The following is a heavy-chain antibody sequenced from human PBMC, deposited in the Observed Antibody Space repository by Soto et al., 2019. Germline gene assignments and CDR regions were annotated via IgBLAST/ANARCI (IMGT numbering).Heavy chain of an antibody. CDR2: IGPESGAT. CDR1: GYSFTGHY. D-gene: IGHD1-26*01. CDR3: GRGRSGQIGVFY. V-gene: IGHV1-2*02. J-gene: IGHJ4*02. Sequence: ASVKVSCKASGYSFTGHYIHWVRQAPEQGPEWMGEIGPESGATRYAQKFQRRATMTMDTSITTVYMELNKLSPDDTANYYCGRGRSGQIGVFYWGQGTPVTVSS.